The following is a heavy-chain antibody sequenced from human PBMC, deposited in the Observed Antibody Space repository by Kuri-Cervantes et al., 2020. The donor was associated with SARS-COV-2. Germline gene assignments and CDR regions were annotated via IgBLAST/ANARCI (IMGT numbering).Heavy chain of an antibody. CDR3: AREETDIVVVPAAMNWFDP. V-gene: IGHV4-38-2*02. Sequence: GSLRLSCAVSGYSISSGYYWGWIRQPPGKGLEWIGSIYHSGSTYYNPSLKSRVTISVDTSKNQFSLKLSSVTAADTAVYYCAREETDIVVVPAAMNWFDPWGQGTLVTVSS. D-gene: IGHD2-2*01. J-gene: IGHJ5*02. CDR1: GYSISSGYY. CDR2: IYHSGST.